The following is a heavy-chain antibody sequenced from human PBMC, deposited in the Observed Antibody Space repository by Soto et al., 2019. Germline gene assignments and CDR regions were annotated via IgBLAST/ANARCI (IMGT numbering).Heavy chain of an antibody. D-gene: IGHD3-3*01. J-gene: IGHJ4*02. CDR1: GFTFGSYA. V-gene: IGHV3-23*01. CDR3: AKEPYSDFWSAYYYFDY. Sequence: EVQLLESGGGLVQPGGSLSLPCAASGFTFGSYASIWVRQARGKGLEWVSAMSGSGGSAYYADSVKARFTISRDNSINTLYLQMNSLRAEDTALYYCAKEPYSDFWSAYYYFDYWGQGTLVTVSS. CDR2: MSGSGGSA.